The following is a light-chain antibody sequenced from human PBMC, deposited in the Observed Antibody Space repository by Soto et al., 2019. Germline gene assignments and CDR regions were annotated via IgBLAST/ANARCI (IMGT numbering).Light chain of an antibody. CDR3: SSYTSSSTLYG. CDR1: SSDVGGYTY. CDR2: EVN. J-gene: IGLJ1*01. Sequence: QLVLTQPASVSGSPRQSITISCTGASSDVGGYTYVSWYQQHPGKAPKLIIYEVNNRPSGVSHRFSGSKSGNTASLTISGLQAEDEADYYCSSYTSSSTLYGFGTGTKLTVL. V-gene: IGLV2-14*01.